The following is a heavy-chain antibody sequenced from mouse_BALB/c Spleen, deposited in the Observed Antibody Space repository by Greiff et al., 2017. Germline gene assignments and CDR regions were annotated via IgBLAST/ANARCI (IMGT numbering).Heavy chain of an antibody. CDR1: GYTFTSYW. J-gene: IGHJ3*01. D-gene: IGHD1-1*01. Sequence: QVQLQQSGAELAKPGASVKMSCKASGYTFTSYWMHWVKQRPGQGLEWIGYINPSTGYTEYNQKFKDKATLTADKSSSTAYMQLSSLTSEDSAVYYCARGDYGSRKAWFAYWGQGTLVTVSA. CDR2: INPSTGYT. V-gene: IGHV1-7*01. CDR3: ARGDYGSRKAWFAY.